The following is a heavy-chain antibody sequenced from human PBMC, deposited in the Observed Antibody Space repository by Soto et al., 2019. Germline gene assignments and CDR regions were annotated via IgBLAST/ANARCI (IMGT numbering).Heavy chain of an antibody. D-gene: IGHD5-12*01. CDR1: GYHVTSYG. J-gene: IGHJ6*01. CDR3: ASASLPYRGYDSTYDYYGMDV. Sequence: ASVKISCKVSGYHVTSYGISWVRKDPGQGLEWMGWISAYNGNTNYAQKLQGRVTMTTDTSTSTAYMELRSLRSDDTAVYYCASASLPYRGYDSTYDYYGMDVQREGPMFTASS. CDR2: ISAYNGNT. V-gene: IGHV1-18*01.